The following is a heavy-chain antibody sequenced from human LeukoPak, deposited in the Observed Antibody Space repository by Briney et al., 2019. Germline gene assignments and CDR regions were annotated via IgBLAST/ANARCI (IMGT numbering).Heavy chain of an antibody. CDR2: IYTSGST. V-gene: IGHV4-61*02. CDR1: GGSISSSNYY. J-gene: IGHJ4*02. D-gene: IGHD5-12*01. CDR3: ARGRYGGYFDY. Sequence: SETLSLTCTVSGGSISSSNYYWSWIRQPAGKGLEWIGRIYTSGSTNYNPSLKSRVTMSVDTSKNQFSLKLSSVTAADTAVYYCARGRYGGYFDYWGQGTLVTVSS.